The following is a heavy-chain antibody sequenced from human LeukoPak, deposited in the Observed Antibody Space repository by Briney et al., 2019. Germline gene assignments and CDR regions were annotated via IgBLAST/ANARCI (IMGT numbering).Heavy chain of an antibody. D-gene: IGHD3-22*01. Sequence: SVKVSCKASGGTFSSYAISWVRQAPGQGLEWMGGIIPIFGTANYAQKFQGRVTITSDESTSTAYMELSSLRSEDTAVYYCARGRSHMGDYYDSSGPSGYFDYWGQGTLVTVSS. V-gene: IGHV1-69*13. CDR3: ARGRSHMGDYYDSSGPSGYFDY. CDR1: GGTFSSYA. J-gene: IGHJ4*02. CDR2: IIPIFGTA.